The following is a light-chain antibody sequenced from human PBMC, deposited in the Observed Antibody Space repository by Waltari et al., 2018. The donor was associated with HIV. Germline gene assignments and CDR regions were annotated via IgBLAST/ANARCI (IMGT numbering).Light chain of an antibody. CDR1: TSDVGFYDY. CDR2: DVN. V-gene: IGLV2-11*01. Sequence: QSALTQPPSVSGSPGQSVSISCSGTTSDVGFYDYVSWYQQYPGKAPKLIIFDVNQRPPGVPGRFSGSKSGNPASLTISGLQTEDEADYFCCAYAAGHVSYVFGNGTAVAVL. CDR3: CAYAAGHVSYV. J-gene: IGLJ1*01.